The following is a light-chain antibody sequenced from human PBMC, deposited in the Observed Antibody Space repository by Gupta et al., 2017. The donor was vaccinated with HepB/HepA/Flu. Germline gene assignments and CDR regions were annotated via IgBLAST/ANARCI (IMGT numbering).Light chain of an antibody. CDR2: RDS. V-gene: IGLV3-9*01. J-gene: IGLJ2*01. CDR1: NIGSKH. CDR3: QVWYITTAHVV. Sequence: SYELTQPHSVSVALGPTARITCGGNNIGSKHVHWYQQKPRPAPVLVIYRDSNRPSENPERFSGSNSGNTATLTSSRAQAGDDADYYCQVWYITTAHVVFGGGTNLTVL.